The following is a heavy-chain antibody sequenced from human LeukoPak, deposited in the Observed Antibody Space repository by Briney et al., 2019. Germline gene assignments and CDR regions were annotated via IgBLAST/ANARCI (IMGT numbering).Heavy chain of an antibody. V-gene: IGHV3-23*01. CDR3: AKDFGFVVTGTVDY. CDR1: GFTFSSYA. J-gene: IGHJ4*02. Sequence: GGSLRLSCAASGFTFSSYAMSWVRQAPGKGLEWVSAISGSGGSTYYADSVKGRFTISRDNSKNTLYPQMNSLRAEDTAVYYCAKDFGFVVTGTVDYWGQGTLVTVSS. CDR2: ISGSGGST. D-gene: IGHD2-15*01.